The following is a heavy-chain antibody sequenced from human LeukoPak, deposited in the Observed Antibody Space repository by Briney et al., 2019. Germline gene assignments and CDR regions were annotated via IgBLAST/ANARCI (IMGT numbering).Heavy chain of an antibody. CDR2: ISSTGSYI. CDR3: ARAERLLDWLLDS. CDR1: GFTFSRHT. J-gene: IGHJ4*02. D-gene: IGHD3/OR15-3a*01. V-gene: IGHV3-21*01. Sequence: GGSLRLSCAASGFTFSRHTMNWVRQAPGKGLEWVSSISSTGSYIYYAESLKGRFTVSRDNAKNYVYLQMNSLRVDDTAVYYCARAERLLDWLLDSWGRGTLVTVSS.